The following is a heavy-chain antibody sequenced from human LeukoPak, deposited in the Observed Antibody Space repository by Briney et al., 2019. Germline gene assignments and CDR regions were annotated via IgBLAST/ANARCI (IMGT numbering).Heavy chain of an antibody. CDR3: ARGLADIVATIAGRY. Sequence: ASVKVSCKASGYTFTSYAMNWVRQAPRQGLEWMGWINTNTGNPTYAQGFTGRFVFSLDTSVSTAYLQISSLKAEDTAVYYCARGLADIVATIAGRYWGQGTLVTVSS. J-gene: IGHJ4*02. D-gene: IGHD5-12*01. CDR2: INTNTGNP. V-gene: IGHV7-4-1*02. CDR1: GYTFTSYA.